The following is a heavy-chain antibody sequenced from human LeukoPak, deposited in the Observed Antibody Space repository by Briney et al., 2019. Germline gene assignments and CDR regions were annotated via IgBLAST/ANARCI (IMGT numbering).Heavy chain of an antibody. V-gene: IGHV1-18*01. CDR1: GYTFTSYG. Sequence: ASVKVSCKASGYTFTSYGISWVRQAPGQGLEWMGWISAYNGITNYAQKLQGRVTMTTDTSTSTAYMELRSLRSDDTAVYYCARRSSQADWFDPWGQGTLVTVSS. CDR3: ARRSSQADWFDP. D-gene: IGHD6-19*01. CDR2: ISAYNGIT. J-gene: IGHJ5*02.